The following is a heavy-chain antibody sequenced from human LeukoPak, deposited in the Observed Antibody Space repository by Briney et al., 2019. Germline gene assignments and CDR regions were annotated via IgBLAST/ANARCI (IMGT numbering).Heavy chain of an antibody. J-gene: IGHJ4*02. CDR1: GFTFSSYA. CDR2: ISGSGGST. Sequence: HPGGSLRLSCAASGFTFSSYAMSWVRQAPGKGLEWVSAISGSGGSTYYADSVKGRFTISRDNSKNSLYLQMNSLRAEDTALYYCAKGGRGVIKGQPDYWGQGTLATVSS. CDR3: AKGGRGVIKGQPDY. V-gene: IGHV3-23*01. D-gene: IGHD3-10*01.